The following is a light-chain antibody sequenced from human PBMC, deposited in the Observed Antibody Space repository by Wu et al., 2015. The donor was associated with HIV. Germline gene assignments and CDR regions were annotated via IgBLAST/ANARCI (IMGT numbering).Light chain of an antibody. V-gene: IGKV1-8*01. CDR3: QQYDSYPRN. CDR2: AAS. CDR1: QGIRNY. Sequence: AIRLTQSPSSLSASTGDRVTITCRASQGIRNYLAWYQQKPGKAPKLLIYAASTLQSGVPSRFSGSGSGTDFTLTISCLQTEDFATYYCQQYDSYPRNFGQGTRLEIK. J-gene: IGKJ2*01.